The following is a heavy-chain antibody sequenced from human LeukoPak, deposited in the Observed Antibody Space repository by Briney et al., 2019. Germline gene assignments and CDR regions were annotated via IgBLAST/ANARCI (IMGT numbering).Heavy chain of an antibody. V-gene: IGHV4-59*01. CDR1: GGSISSYY. CDR2: ISYSGSA. Sequence: SETLSLTCTVSGGSISSYYWSWIRQPPGKGLEWIGYISYSGSANYNPSLKSRVTISVDTSKNHFSLKLSSVTAADTAVHYCARYVWGSYPTFEDYWGQGTLVTVSS. CDR3: ARYVWGSYPTFEDY. D-gene: IGHD3-16*02. J-gene: IGHJ4*02.